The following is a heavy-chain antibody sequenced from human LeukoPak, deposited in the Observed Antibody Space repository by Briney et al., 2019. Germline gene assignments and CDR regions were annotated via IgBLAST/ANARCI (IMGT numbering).Heavy chain of an antibody. CDR1: GYSSTSYW. V-gene: IGHV5-51*01. CDR2: IYPGDSDT. J-gene: IGHJ4*02. Sequence: GESLKVSCKGSGYSSTSYWIGWVRQMPGKGLEWMGIIYPGDSDTRCSPSFQGQVTISADKSISTAYLQWSSLKASDTAMYYCARLPREYYYGSGFDYWGQGTLVTVSS. D-gene: IGHD3-10*01. CDR3: ARLPREYYYGSGFDY.